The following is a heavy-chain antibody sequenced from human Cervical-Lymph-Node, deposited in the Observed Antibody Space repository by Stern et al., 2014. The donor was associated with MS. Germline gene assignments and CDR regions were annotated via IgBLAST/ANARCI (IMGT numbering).Heavy chain of an antibody. CDR2: LSWKTCSL. CDR3: AAGSPYYFYAMDV. D-gene: IGHD3-10*01. CDR1: GFTLDDYD. J-gene: IGHJ6*02. Sequence: QLVESGGGLVQPGRSLRLSCAASGFTLDDYDIHWVRQAPGKGLEWVSCLSWKTCSLSYADSVKGRLTISRDKTKNSLYLQMNSLRTEDTALYYCAAGSPYYFYAMDVWGHGTTVTVSS. V-gene: IGHV3-9*01.